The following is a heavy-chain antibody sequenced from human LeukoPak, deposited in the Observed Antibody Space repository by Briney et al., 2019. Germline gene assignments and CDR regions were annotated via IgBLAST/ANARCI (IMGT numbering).Heavy chain of an antibody. D-gene: IGHD3-22*01. CDR1: GYTFTSYY. Sequence: ASVKVSCKASGYTFTSYYIHWVRQARGQRLEWIGWIVVGSGNTNYAQKFQERVTITRDMSTSTAYMELSSLRSEDTAVYYCAATYDSSGYSGYYYYYGMDVWGQGTTVTVSS. J-gene: IGHJ6*02. V-gene: IGHV1-58*02. CDR3: AATYDSSGYSGYYYYYGMDV. CDR2: IVVGSGNT.